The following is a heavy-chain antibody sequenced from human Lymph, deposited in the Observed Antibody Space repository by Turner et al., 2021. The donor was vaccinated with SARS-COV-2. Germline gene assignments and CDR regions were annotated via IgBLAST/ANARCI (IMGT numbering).Heavy chain of an antibody. Sequence: QVQLVESGGGVVQPGRCLRLSCTASGFTFSSYAMHWVRQAPGKGLEWVSIISYDGSNKYYADSVKGRFTISRDNSKNTLYLQMNSLRTEDTAVYYCAREMGAGSDYWGQGTLVTVSS. V-gene: IGHV3-30*04. CDR3: AREMGAGSDY. CDR1: GFTFSSYA. CDR2: ISYDGSNK. J-gene: IGHJ4*02. D-gene: IGHD3-10*01.